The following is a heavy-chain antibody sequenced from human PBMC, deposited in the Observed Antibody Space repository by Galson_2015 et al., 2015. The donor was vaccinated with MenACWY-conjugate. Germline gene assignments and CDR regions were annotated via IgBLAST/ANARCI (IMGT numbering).Heavy chain of an antibody. CDR3: ARDSGYGMDV. Sequence: SLRLSCAASGFTVSSNYMSWVRQAPWKGLEWVSVFYSGGGTYYADSVKGRFTISRDNSKNTLYLQMNSLGAEDTAVYYCARDSGYGMDVWGQGTTVTVSS. CDR1: GFTVSSNY. J-gene: IGHJ6*02. V-gene: IGHV3-53*01. CDR2: FYSGGGT. D-gene: IGHD6-25*01.